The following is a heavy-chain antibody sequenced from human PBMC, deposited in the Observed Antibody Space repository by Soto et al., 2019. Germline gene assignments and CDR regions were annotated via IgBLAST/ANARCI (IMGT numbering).Heavy chain of an antibody. CDR2: IWYDGSNK. V-gene: IGHV3-33*01. CDR3: ARAPKPSGYYPYYFDQ. J-gene: IGHJ4*02. D-gene: IGHD3-22*01. Sequence: QVQLVESGGGVVQPGRSLRLSCAASGFTFSSYGMHWVRQAPGKGLEWVAVIWYDGSNKYYADSVKGRFTISRDNSKNTLYLQMNSLRAEDTAVYYCARAPKPSGYYPYYFDQWGQGTLVTVSS. CDR1: GFTFSSYG.